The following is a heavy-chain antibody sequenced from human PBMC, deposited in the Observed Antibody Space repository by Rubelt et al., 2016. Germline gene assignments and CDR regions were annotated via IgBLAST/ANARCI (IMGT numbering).Heavy chain of an antibody. V-gene: IGHV1-18*01. J-gene: IGHJ5*02. CDR1: GGTFSSYA. CDR2: MSVDNGNT. Sequence: QVQLVQSGAEVKKPGSSVKVSCKASGGTFSSYAISWVRQAPGQGLERMGWMSVDNGNTVYAQKFQGRITMTTETAMTCAYMERRSRGIDDTAVDDCARRAGSKIVDPWGQGTLVSVSS. CDR3: ARRAGSKIVDP.